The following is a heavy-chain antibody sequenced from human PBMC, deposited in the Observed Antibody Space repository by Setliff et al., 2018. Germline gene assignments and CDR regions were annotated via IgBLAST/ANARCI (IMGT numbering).Heavy chain of an antibody. Sequence: PGGSLRLSCVTSGFSFGDYAMNWVRQAPGKGPEWVAVIWFDGGNEFYADSVRGRFTISRDNSKNMLYLQMDSLRVEDTAVYYCAKDQGTGYCSGGSCYLFEHWGQGVQVTVSS. CDR3: AKDQGTGYCSGGSCYLFEH. CDR2: IWFDGGNE. J-gene: IGHJ4*02. D-gene: IGHD2-15*01. V-gene: IGHV3-33*03. CDR1: GFSFGDYA.